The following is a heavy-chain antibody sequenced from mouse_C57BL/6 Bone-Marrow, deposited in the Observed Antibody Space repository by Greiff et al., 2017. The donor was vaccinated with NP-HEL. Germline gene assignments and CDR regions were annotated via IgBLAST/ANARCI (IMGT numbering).Heavy chain of an antibody. V-gene: IGHV1-64*01. CDR3: ARERGYGSSYWYFDV. CDR2: IHPNSGST. CDR1: GYTFTSYW. D-gene: IGHD1-1*01. Sequence: VQLQQPGAELVKPGASVKLSCKASGYTFTSYWMHWVKQRPGQGLEWIGMIHPNSGSTNYNEKFKSKATLTVDKSSSTAYMQLSSLTSEDSAAYYCARERGYGSSYWYFDVWGTGTTVTVSS. J-gene: IGHJ1*03.